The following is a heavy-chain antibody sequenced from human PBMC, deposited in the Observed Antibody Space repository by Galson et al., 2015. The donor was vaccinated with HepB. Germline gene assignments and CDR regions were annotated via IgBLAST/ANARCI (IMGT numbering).Heavy chain of an antibody. CDR2: IKSKTHGGKT. Sequence: SLRLSCAASGFTFTNAWMTWVRQAPGKGLEWVGRIKSKTHGGKTDYAAPGKGTFTISRDDSKHTLQLQRNSLKTEDTAVYYWITWNWNYEEYWGQGTPVTVSS. CDR3: ITWNWNYEEY. CDR1: GFTFTNAW. D-gene: IGHD1-7*01. J-gene: IGHJ4*02. V-gene: IGHV3-15*01.